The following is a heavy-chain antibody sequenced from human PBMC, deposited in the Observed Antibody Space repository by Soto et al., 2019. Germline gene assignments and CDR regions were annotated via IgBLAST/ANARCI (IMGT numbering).Heavy chain of an antibody. J-gene: IGHJ4*02. D-gene: IGHD3-10*01. Sequence: QVQLVQSGAEVKKPGASVKVSCKASGYTFTSYGISWVRQAPGQGLEWMGWISAYNGNTNYAQKLQGRVTMTTDTPTTTADIQLRSLRSDDTAVYYCASYRIYYYDSFCYYPLDYWGQGTLVTVSS. V-gene: IGHV1-18*01. CDR2: ISAYNGNT. CDR1: GYTFTSYG. CDR3: ASYRIYYYDSFCYYPLDY.